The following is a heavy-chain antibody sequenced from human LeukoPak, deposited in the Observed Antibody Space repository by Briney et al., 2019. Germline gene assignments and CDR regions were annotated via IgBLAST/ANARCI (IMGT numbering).Heavy chain of an antibody. D-gene: IGHD2/OR15-2a*01. J-gene: IGHJ4*02. CDR3: VRDNAVATTFY. CDR1: GFSFSDYY. CDR2: ISSRDSTV. Sequence: PGGSLRLSCAASGFSFSDYYMSWIRQAPGRGLEWLSYISSRDSTVDYADSVKGRFTISRDNAKNSLYLQMNSLRAEDTAMYYCVRDNAVATTFYWGQGTLVTVSS. V-gene: IGHV3-11*01.